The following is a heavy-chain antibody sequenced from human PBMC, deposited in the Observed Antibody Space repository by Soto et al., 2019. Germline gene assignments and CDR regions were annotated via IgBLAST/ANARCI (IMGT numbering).Heavy chain of an antibody. D-gene: IGHD2-8*01. Sequence: QGQLVQSGAEVKKPGASVKVSCKASGYTFTRYGISWVRQAPGQGLEWMGWISGYNGDTKYAQKFQGRVTMTIDTSTNTTYMELRRLTSDDTAVYYCAKNGQPPYYYYGMDVWGQGTTVTVSS. CDR2: ISGYNGDT. CDR1: GYTFTRYG. J-gene: IGHJ6*02. CDR3: AKNGQPPYYYYGMDV. V-gene: IGHV1-18*01.